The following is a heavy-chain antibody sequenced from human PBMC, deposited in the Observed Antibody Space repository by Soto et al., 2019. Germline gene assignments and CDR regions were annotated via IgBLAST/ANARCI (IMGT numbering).Heavy chain of an antibody. CDR2: INAANGNT. Sequence: GASVKVSCKASGYTFTTYAMHWVRQAPGQRHEWMGWINAANGNTKTSQNFQGRVTMTRDTSASTVYMELSSLTSEDTAVYYCARDQRRDYDFWSAYSQAFDNWGQGTLVTVSS. J-gene: IGHJ4*02. CDR3: ARDQRRDYDFWSAYSQAFDN. V-gene: IGHV1-3*01. D-gene: IGHD3-3*01. CDR1: GYTFTTYA.